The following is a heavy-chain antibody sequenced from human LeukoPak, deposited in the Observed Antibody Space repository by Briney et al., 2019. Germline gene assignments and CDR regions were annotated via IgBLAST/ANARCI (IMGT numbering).Heavy chain of an antibody. CDR2: ISGSSSST. Sequence: PGGSLRLSCAASGFTFSSCSMNWVRQAPGKGLEWVSYISGSSSSTYYADSVKGRFTISRDNAKNSLYLQMNSLRAEDTAVYYCAREGVWAYCGGDCYSIDYWGQGTLVTVSS. CDR1: GFTFSSCS. CDR3: AREGVWAYCGGDCYSIDY. D-gene: IGHD2-21*02. J-gene: IGHJ4*02. V-gene: IGHV3-48*04.